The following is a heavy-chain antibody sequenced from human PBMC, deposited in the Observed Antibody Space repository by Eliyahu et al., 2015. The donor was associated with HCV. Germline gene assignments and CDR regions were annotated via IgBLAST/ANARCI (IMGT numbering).Heavy chain of an antibody. CDR3: TTVQGAYDFWSGYGYYYYGMDV. CDR2: IKSKTDGGTT. J-gene: IGHJ6*02. Sequence: GDLVKPGGSLRLSCAASGFTFSNAWMSWVRQAPGKGLEWVGRIKSKTDGGTTDYAAPVKGRFTISRDDSKNTLYLQMNNLKTEDTAVYYCTTVQGAYDFWSGYGYYYYGMDVWGQGTTVTVSS. D-gene: IGHD3-3*01. V-gene: IGHV3-15*01. CDR1: GFTFSNAW.